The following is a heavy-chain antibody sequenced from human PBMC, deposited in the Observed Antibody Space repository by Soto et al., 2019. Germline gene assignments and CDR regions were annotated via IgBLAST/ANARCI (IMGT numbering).Heavy chain of an antibody. V-gene: IGHV1-18*01. CDR1: GYTLTSHG. J-gene: IGHJ5*02. D-gene: IGHD1-26*01. CDR3: ARSSGTSYIWFDP. Sequence: QVQLVQSGAEVKKPGASVKVSCKASGYTLTSHGISWVPQAPGQGLEWMGWISDYNGNTNYAQKLQGRATMTTNTSTSTAYMEVRSLRSDDTAVYYCARSSGTSYIWFDPWGQGTLVTVSS. CDR2: ISDYNGNT.